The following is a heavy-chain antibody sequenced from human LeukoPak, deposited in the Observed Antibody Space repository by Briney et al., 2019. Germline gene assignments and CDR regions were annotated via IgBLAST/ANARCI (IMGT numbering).Heavy chain of an antibody. CDR3: ARGKMVTRGMDV. CDR2: IIPILGIA. Sequence: SVKVSCKASGGTFTSYTISWVRQAPGQGLEWMGGIIPILGIANYAQKFQGRVTITPDKSTSTAYMELSSLRSEDTAVYYCARGKMVTRGMDVWGQGTTLTV. J-gene: IGHJ6*02. D-gene: IGHD4-23*01. V-gene: IGHV1-69*10. CDR1: GGTFTSYT.